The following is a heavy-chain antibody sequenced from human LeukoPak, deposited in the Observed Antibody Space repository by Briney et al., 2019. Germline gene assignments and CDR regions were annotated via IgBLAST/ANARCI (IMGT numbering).Heavy chain of an antibody. CDR2: IKQDGSEK. D-gene: IGHD3-10*01. V-gene: IGHV3-7*01. J-gene: IGHJ4*02. Sequence: GGSLRPSCAASGFTFSSYWMSWVRQAPGKGLEWVANIKQDGSEKYYVDSVKGRFTISRDNAKDSLYLQMNSLRAEDTAVYYCARDRVWSSFDYWGQGTLVTVSS. CDR3: ARDRVWSSFDY. CDR1: GFTFSSYW.